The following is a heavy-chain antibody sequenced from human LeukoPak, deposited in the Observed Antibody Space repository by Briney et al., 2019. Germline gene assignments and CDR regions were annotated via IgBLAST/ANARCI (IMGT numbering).Heavy chain of an antibody. CDR3: ARQGGTQSFDY. J-gene: IGHJ4*02. V-gene: IGHV3-21*01. Sequence: GSLRLSCAASGFSFSTYSMNWVRQAPGKGLEWVAYISGGSGYIYYADSVKGRFTVSRDNAENSLYLQMNSLRAEDTAVYYCARQGGTQSFDYWGQGILVTVSS. D-gene: IGHD6-19*01. CDR1: GFSFSTYS. CDR2: ISGGSGYI.